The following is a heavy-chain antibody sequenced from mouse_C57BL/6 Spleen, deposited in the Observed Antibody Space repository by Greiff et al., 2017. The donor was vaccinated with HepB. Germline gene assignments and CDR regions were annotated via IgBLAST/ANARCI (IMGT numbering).Heavy chain of an antibody. D-gene: IGHD2-4*01. Sequence: VQLQQSGPELVKPGASVKISCKASGYSFTGYYMNWVKQSPEKSLEWIGEINPSTGGTTYNQKFKAKATLTVDKSSSTAYMQLKSLTSEDSAVYYCARWDYPYYFDYWGQGTTLTVSS. V-gene: IGHV1-42*01. CDR3: ARWDYPYYFDY. J-gene: IGHJ2*01. CDR2: INPSTGGT. CDR1: GYSFTGYY.